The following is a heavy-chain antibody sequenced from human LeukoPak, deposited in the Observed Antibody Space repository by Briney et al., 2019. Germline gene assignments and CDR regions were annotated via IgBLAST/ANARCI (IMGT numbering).Heavy chain of an antibody. D-gene: IGHD3-3*01. CDR2: IYYSGST. V-gene: IGHV4-31*03. Sequence: SETLSLTCTVSGGSISSGGYYCSWIHQHPGKGLEWIGYIYYSGSTYYNPSLKSRVTRSVDTSKNQFSLKLSSVTAADTAVYYCARVAEIDFWSGYHFDYWGQGTLVTVSS. J-gene: IGHJ4*02. CDR1: GGSISSGGYY. CDR3: ARVAEIDFWSGYHFDY.